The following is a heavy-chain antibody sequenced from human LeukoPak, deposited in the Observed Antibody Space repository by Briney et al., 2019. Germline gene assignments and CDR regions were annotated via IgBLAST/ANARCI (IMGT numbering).Heavy chain of an antibody. CDR2: INPNSGGT. CDR3: ARKSAARKTIEFDY. V-gene: IGHV1-2*02. Sequence: ASVTVSCKASGYTFSGYYMNWVRQAPGQGLEWMGWINPNSGGTKYAQKFQGRVTMTSDTSISTAYMELSSLISDDTAVYYCARKSAARKTIEFDYWVQGTLVTVSS. D-gene: IGHD6-25*01. J-gene: IGHJ4*02. CDR1: GYTFSGYY.